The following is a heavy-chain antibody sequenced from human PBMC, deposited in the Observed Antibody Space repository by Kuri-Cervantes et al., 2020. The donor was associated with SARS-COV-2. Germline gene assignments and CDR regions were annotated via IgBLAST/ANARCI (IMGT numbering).Heavy chain of an antibody. J-gene: IGHJ6*03. V-gene: IGHV1-46*01. Sequence: ASVKVSCKASGYTLTSHYMHWVRQAPGQGPEWVGIVNPSGGSTSYAQKFQGRVTMTRDTSTSTVYMELSSLRSEDTAVYYCARYNWNDDPYYYYMDVWGKGTTVTVSS. D-gene: IGHD1-1*01. CDR1: GYTLTSHY. CDR3: ARYNWNDDPYYYYMDV. CDR2: VNPSGGST.